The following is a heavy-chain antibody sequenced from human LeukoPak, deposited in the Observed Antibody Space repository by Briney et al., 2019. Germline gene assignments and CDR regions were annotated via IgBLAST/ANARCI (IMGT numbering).Heavy chain of an antibody. Sequence: PSQTLSLTCTVSGASISSGSYYWSWIRQPAGKGLEWIGRIYTSGSTNYSPSLKTRVTISVDRSKNQFSLKLSSVTAADTAVYYCARDANSYSSSWYENWFDPWGQGTLVTVSS. CDR1: GASISSGSYY. CDR3: ARDANSYSSSWYENWFDP. D-gene: IGHD6-13*01. J-gene: IGHJ5*02. V-gene: IGHV4-61*02. CDR2: IYTSGST.